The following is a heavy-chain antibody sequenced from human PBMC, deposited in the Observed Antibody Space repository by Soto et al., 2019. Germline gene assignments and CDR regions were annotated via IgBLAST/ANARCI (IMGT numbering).Heavy chain of an antibody. CDR2: ISYDGSNK. Sequence: RRLSCAASGFTFSSYGMHWVRQAPGKGLEWVAVISYDGSNKYYADSVKGRFTISRDNSKNTLYLQMNSLRAEDTAVYYCAKDHPGMDVWGQGTTVTVSS. CDR3: AKDHPGMDV. CDR1: GFTFSSYG. J-gene: IGHJ6*02. V-gene: IGHV3-30*18.